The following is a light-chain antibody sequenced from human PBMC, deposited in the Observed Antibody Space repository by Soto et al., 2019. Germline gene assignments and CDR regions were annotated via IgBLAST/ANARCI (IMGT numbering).Light chain of an antibody. CDR1: QSVSNN. V-gene: IGKV3-15*01. CDR2: GAS. Sequence: EIAMTQSPATLSLSPGERAALSCRASQSVSNNLAWYQHKPGQAPRLLIYGASIRATGIPARFSASGSGTAFTLTISSLQSEDFALYFCQQYNNWPLSTFGQGTRLEIK. CDR3: QQYNNWPLST. J-gene: IGKJ5*01.